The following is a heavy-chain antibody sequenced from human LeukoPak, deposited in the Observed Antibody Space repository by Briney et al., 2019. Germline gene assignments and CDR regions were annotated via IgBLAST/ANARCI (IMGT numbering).Heavy chain of an antibody. CDR1: GYTLTELS. D-gene: IGHD1-26*01. CDR3: AIDVGELLTY. Sequence: ASVKVSCKVSGYTLTELSMHWVRQAPGKGLWWMGGIDPEDGEIIYAQKFQGRVTMTEDTSTDTAYMELSSLRSEDTAVYYCAIDVGELLTYWGQGTLVTVSS. V-gene: IGHV1-24*01. J-gene: IGHJ4*02. CDR2: IDPEDGEI.